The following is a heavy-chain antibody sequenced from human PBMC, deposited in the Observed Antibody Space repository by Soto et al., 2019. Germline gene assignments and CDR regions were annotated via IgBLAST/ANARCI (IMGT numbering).Heavy chain of an antibody. J-gene: IGHJ3*02. CDR2: INPNSGGT. D-gene: IGHD6-19*01. CDR1: GYTFTGYY. CDR3: ARERGSGIAVAGTRGPDAFDI. Sequence: QVQLVQSGAEVKKPGASVKVSCKASGYTFTGYYMHWVRQAPGQGLEWMGWINPNSGGTNYAQKFQGWVTMTRDTSISTAYMELSRLRSDDTAVYYCARERGSGIAVAGTRGPDAFDIWGQGTMVTVSS. V-gene: IGHV1-2*04.